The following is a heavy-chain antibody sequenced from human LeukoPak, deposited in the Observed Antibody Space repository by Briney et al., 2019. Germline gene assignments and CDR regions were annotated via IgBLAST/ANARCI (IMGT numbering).Heavy chain of an antibody. Sequence: PGGSLRLSCAASGFTFSIYDLHWVRQATGKGLEFDSAIGTAGDTYYPGSVKGRFTVSRENAKNSLYLQMNTLRAGDTAVYYCARRQPVVAATDPDWYFDLWGRGTLVTVPS. D-gene: IGHD6-13*01. CDR1: GFTFSIYD. CDR3: ARRQPVVAATDPDWYFDL. CDR2: IGTAGDT. J-gene: IGHJ2*01. V-gene: IGHV3-13*04.